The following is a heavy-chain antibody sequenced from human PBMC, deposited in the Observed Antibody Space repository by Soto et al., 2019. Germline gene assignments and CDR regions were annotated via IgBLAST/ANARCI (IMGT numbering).Heavy chain of an antibody. Sequence: QVQLQESGPGLVKPSETLSLTCTVSGGSITSYYWSWIRQPPGKGLEWIGYIYFSGSANYNPSLKSRVTISVDTSKHQCSLILSSVTAADTAVYYCARRYSGYGDYWGQGTLVTVSS. D-gene: IGHD5-12*01. CDR1: GGSITSYY. CDR2: IYFSGSA. J-gene: IGHJ4*02. CDR3: ARRYSGYGDY. V-gene: IGHV4-59*08.